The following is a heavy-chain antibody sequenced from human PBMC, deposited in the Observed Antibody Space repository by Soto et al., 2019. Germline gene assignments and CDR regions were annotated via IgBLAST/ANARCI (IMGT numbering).Heavy chain of an antibody. Sequence: SETLSLTCTVTGGSISSSYYYWGWIRQPPGTGLERIGSIYYSGSTYYNPSLKSRVAVSVDTSKNQFSLKLSSVTAADTAVYYCARWVYYYDSGAYYGLYYFDYWGQGTLVTVS. CDR3: ARWVYYYDSGAYYGLYYFDY. V-gene: IGHV4-39*01. CDR1: GGSISSSYYY. CDR2: IYYSGST. D-gene: IGHD3-22*01. J-gene: IGHJ4*02.